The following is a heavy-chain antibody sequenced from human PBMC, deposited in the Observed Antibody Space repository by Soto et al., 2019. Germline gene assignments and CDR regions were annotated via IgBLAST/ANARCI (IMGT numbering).Heavy chain of an antibody. CDR1: GDSISNSRW. CDR2: IFHSGDT. Sequence: QVQLQESGPGLVKPSGTLSLTCAVSGDSISNSRWWTWVRQPPGKGLEWIGDIFHSGDTNYNPSLKSRVFISVDKSQNQFSLKVSSVTAADTAVYYCAYSTGWYRHDVWGQGTEVTFSS. J-gene: IGHJ3*01. V-gene: IGHV4-4*02. D-gene: IGHD6-19*01. CDR3: AYSTGWYRHDV.